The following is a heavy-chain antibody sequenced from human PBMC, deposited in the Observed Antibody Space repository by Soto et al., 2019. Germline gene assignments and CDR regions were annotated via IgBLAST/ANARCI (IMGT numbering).Heavy chain of an antibody. V-gene: IGHV1-18*01. CDR1: GYTFTSYG. Sequence: GASVKVSCKASGYTFTSYGISWVRQAPGQGLEWMGWISAYNGNTNYAQKLQGRVTMTTDTSTSTAYMELRSLRSDDTAVYYCARDPPAYHLRFLGWLPTCPSGMDVWGQGTTVTVSS. D-gene: IGHD3-3*01. CDR3: ARDPPAYHLRFLGWLPTCPSGMDV. J-gene: IGHJ6*02. CDR2: ISAYNGNT.